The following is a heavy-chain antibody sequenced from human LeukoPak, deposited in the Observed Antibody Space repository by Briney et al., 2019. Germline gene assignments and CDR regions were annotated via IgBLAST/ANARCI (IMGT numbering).Heavy chain of an antibody. Sequence: ASVKVSCKASGYTFTNYYMHWVRQAPGQGLEWMGIINPSGGSTNYAQKFQGRVTMTRDTSTSTVYMELSSLRSEDTAVYYCARVESISILWWWGQGTLVTVSS. CDR1: GYTFTNYY. J-gene: IGHJ1*01. V-gene: IGHV1-46*01. CDR3: ARVESISILWW. D-gene: IGHD2-21*01. CDR2: INPSGGST.